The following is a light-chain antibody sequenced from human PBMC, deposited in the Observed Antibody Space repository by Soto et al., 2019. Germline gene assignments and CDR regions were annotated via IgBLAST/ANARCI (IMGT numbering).Light chain of an antibody. V-gene: IGKV3-15*01. CDR3: QQFRNSSYT. CDR1: QSISSN. J-gene: IGKJ2*01. CDR2: GAS. Sequence: EIVMTQSPATLSVSPGERATLSCWASQSISSNLAWYQQKAGQAPRLLIYGASTRATGIPARFSGSGSGTEFTLTISRLEPEDFAVYYCQQFRNSSYTFGQGTKLEI.